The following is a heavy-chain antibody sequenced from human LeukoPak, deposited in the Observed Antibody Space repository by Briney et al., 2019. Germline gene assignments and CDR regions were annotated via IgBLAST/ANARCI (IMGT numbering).Heavy chain of an antibody. CDR1: GGSISSGSYY. CDR3: ARDTSGSYYNPHFDY. V-gene: IGHV4-61*02. D-gene: IGHD3-10*01. Sequence: PSETLSLTCTVSGGSISSGSYYWSWIRQPAGKGLEWIGRIHTSGSTNYNPSLKSRVTISVDTSKNQFSLKLSSVTAADTAVYYCARDTSGSYYNPHFDYWGQGTLVTVSS. J-gene: IGHJ4*02. CDR2: IHTSGST.